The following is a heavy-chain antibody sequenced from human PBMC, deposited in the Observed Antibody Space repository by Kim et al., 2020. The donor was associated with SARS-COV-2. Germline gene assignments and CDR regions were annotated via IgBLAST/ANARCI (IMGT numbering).Heavy chain of an antibody. D-gene: IGHD5-18*01. Sequence: GGSLRLSCAASGFTFSSYAMHWVRQAPGKGLEWVAVISYDGSNKYYADSVKGRFTISRDNSKNTLYLQMNSLRAEDTAVYYCARDRIPNIQLWSNWFDPWGQGTLVTVSS. J-gene: IGHJ5*02. CDR2: ISYDGSNK. CDR3: ARDRIPNIQLWSNWFDP. V-gene: IGHV3-30*04. CDR1: GFTFSSYA.